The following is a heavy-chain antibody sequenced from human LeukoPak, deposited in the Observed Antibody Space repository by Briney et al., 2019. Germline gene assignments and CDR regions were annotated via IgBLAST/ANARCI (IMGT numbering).Heavy chain of an antibody. CDR2: ISAYNGNT. V-gene: IGHV1-18*01. Sequence: GASVKVSCKASGYTFTSYGISWVRQAPGQGLEWMGWISAYNGNTNYAQKLQGRVTMTTDTSTSTAYMELRSLRSDDTAVYYCARGRPYSSSWYVIDPWGQGTLVTVSS. D-gene: IGHD6-13*01. J-gene: IGHJ5*02. CDR1: GYTFTSYG. CDR3: ARGRPYSSSWYVIDP.